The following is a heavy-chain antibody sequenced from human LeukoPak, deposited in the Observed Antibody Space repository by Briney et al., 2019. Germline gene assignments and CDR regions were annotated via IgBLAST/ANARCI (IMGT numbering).Heavy chain of an antibody. CDR2: ISYDGSNK. Sequence: PGGSLRLSCAASGFTFSSYGMHWVRQAPGKGLEWVAVISYDGSNKYYADSVKGRFTISRDNSKNTLYLQMNSLRAEDTAVYYCAKDYYDSSGYLSPPFDYWGQGTLVTVSS. CDR3: AKDYYDSSGYLSPPFDY. J-gene: IGHJ4*02. V-gene: IGHV3-30*18. CDR1: GFTFSSYG. D-gene: IGHD3-22*01.